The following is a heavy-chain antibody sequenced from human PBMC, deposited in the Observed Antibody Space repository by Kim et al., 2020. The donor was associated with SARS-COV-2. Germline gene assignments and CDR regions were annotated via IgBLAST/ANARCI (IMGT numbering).Heavy chain of an antibody. J-gene: IGHJ6*02. CDR1: GFTFSSYG. Sequence: GGSLRLSCAASGFTFSSYGMHWVSQAPGKGLEWVAVISYDGSNKYYADSVKGRFTISRDNSKNTLYLQMNSLRAEDTAVYYCAKDLNLHLYIVVVVAATDYYYGMDDWGPGTTVSVSS. D-gene: IGHD2-15*01. CDR2: ISYDGSNK. CDR3: AKDLNLHLYIVVVVAATDYYYGMDD. V-gene: IGHV3-30*18.